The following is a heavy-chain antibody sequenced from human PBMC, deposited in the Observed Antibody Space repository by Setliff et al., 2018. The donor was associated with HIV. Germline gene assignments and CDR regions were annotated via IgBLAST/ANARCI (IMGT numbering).Heavy chain of an antibody. D-gene: IGHD3-3*01. V-gene: IGHV4-4*07. Sequence: SETLSLTCTVSGDSISSYYWSWIRQPAGKGLEWIGRIYTSGTPNYNPSLKRRVTMSVDTSKNQFSLKLRSVTAADTAVYYCARNFRNGPPDYYYYGMDVWGQGTTVTVSS. J-gene: IGHJ6*02. CDR1: GDSISSYY. CDR2: IYTSGTP. CDR3: ARNFRNGPPDYYYYGMDV.